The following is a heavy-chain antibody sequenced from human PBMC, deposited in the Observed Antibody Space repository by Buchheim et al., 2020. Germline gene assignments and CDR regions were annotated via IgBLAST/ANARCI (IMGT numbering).Heavy chain of an antibody. CDR1: GFTFSSYS. CDR2: ISGSGGST. Sequence: EVQLVESGGGLVKPGGSLRLSCAASGFTFSSYSMNWVRQAPGKGLEWVSAISGSGGSTYYADSVKGRFTISRDNSKNTLYLQMNSLRAEDTAVYYCAKAPGDVVVPAAIGILGFDYWGQGTL. D-gene: IGHD2-2*01. V-gene: IGHV3-23*04. CDR3: AKAPGDVVVPAAIGILGFDY. J-gene: IGHJ4*02.